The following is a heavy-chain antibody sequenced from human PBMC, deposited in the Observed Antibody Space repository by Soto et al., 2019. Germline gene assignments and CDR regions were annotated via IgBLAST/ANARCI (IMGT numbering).Heavy chain of an antibody. J-gene: IGHJ5*02. Sequence: ASVKVSCKASGSTFTSYGISWVRQAPGQGLEWMGWISVYTGNTNYAENLQGRVTLTTDTSTNTAYMELRSLRSDDTAVYYCARDERGSGSYFGRLNWFDPWGQGTLVTVSS. D-gene: IGHD3-10*01. CDR3: ARDERGSGSYFGRLNWFDP. CDR1: GSTFTSYG. CDR2: ISVYTGNT. V-gene: IGHV1-18*01.